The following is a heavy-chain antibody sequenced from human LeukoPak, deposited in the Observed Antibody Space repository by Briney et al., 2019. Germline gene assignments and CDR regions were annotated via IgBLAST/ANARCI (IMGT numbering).Heavy chain of an antibody. V-gene: IGHV6-1*01. CDR3: ATTVETGDAFDI. D-gene: IGHD1-1*01. J-gene: IGHJ3*02. CDR2: TYYRSKWYN. Sequence: SQTLSLTCAISGDSVSSNSAAWSWIRLSPSRGLEWLGRTYYRSKWYNDYAVSARSRITINPDTSKNLFSLQLNSVTPEDTAEYYCATTVETGDAFDIWGPGTMVTVSS. CDR1: GDSVSSNSAA.